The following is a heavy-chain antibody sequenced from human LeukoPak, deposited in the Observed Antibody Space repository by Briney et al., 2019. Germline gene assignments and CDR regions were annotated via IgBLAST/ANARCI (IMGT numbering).Heavy chain of an antibody. D-gene: IGHD3-10*01. Sequence: GGSLRLSCAASGFAFTSYWMTWVRQAPGKGLECVATIKADGSEKYYVDSVKGRFTISRDNAKNSLYLQMNSLRAEDTAVYYCARDITMVRGVLDRWGQGTLVTVSS. CDR3: ARDITMVRGVLDR. CDR1: GFAFTSYW. J-gene: IGHJ5*02. CDR2: IKADGSEK. V-gene: IGHV3-7*01.